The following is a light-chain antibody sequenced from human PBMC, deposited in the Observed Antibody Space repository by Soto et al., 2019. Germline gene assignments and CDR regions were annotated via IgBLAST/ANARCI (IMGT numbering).Light chain of an antibody. CDR2: DVT. J-gene: IGLJ2*01. V-gene: IGLV2-8*01. CDR3: SSYAGSSVPVA. Sequence: QSALTQPPSASGSPGQSVTISRTGASSDVGGYNFVSWYQQHPGKAPKLMIYDVTKRPSGVPDRFSGSKSGNTASLTVSGLQADDEADYYCSSYAGSSVPVAFGGGTKLTVL. CDR1: SSDVGGYNF.